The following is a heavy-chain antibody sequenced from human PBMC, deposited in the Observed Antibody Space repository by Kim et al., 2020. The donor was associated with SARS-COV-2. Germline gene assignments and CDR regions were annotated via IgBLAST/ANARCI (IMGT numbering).Heavy chain of an antibody. CDR1: GGSFSGYY. CDR2: INHSGST. V-gene: IGHV4-34*01. D-gene: IGHD7-27*01. Sequence: SETLSLTCAVYGGSFSGYYLSWIRQPPGKGLEWIGEINHSGSTNYNPSLKSRVTISVDTSKNQFSLKLSSVTAADTAVYYCATYRFLTGDCVWGQGTLVTVSS. CDR3: ATYRFLTGDCV. J-gene: IGHJ4*02.